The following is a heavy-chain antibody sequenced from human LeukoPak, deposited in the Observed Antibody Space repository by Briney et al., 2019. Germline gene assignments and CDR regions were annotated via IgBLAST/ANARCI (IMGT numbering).Heavy chain of an antibody. V-gene: IGHV4-39*01. CDR1: GGSISSSSYY. D-gene: IGHD6-13*01. CDR2: IYYSGST. Sequence: PSETLSLTCTVSGGSISSSSYYWGWIRQPPGKGLEWIGSIYYSGSTYYNPSLKSRVTISVDTSKNQFSLKLSSVTAADTAVYYCARHVIPTPGYSRIENILGEATRDWFDPWGQGTLVTVSS. CDR3: ARHVIPTPGYSRIENILGEATRDWFDP. J-gene: IGHJ5*02.